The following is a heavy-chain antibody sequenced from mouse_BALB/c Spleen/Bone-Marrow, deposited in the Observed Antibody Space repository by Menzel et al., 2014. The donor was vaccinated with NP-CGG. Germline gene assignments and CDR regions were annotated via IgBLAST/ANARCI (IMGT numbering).Heavy chain of an antibody. V-gene: IGHV14-3*02. CDR1: GFNIKDTY. D-gene: IGHD1-1*01. Sequence: EVMLVESGAELVKPGASVKLSCTASGFNIKDTYMHWVKQRPEQGLEWIGRIDPANGNTKYDPKFQGKATITADTSSNTAYLQLSSLTSEDTAVYYCAAYYYGSSHGFAYWGQGTLVTVSA. CDR3: AAYYYGSSHGFAY. CDR2: IDPANGNT. J-gene: IGHJ3*01.